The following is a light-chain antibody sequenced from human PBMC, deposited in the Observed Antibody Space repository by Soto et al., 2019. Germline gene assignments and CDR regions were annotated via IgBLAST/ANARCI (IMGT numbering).Light chain of an antibody. V-gene: IGKV3-11*01. CDR2: DAS. J-gene: IGKJ5*01. CDR1: QSVSTY. CDR3: QQRLFT. Sequence: EIVLTQSPATLSLSPGERATLSCRASQSVSTYLAWYQQKPGQAPRLLIYDASNRATGIPARFSGSGSGTDFTLTISSLEPEDFAVYYCQQRLFTFGLGTRLEIK.